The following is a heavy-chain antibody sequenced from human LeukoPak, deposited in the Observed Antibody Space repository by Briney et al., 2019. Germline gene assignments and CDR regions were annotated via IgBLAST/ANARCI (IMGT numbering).Heavy chain of an antibody. CDR2: ISSSSSYI. D-gene: IGHD5-18*01. V-gene: IGHV3-21*01. J-gene: IGHJ4*02. CDR1: GFTFSSYS. CDR3: ARGGDNSRHLWYYFDY. Sequence: GGSLRLSCAASGFTFSSYSMNWVRQAPGKGLEWVSSISSSSSYIYYADSLKGRFTISRDNAKNSLYLQMNSLRAEDTAVYYCARGGDNSRHLWYYFDYWGQGTLVTVSS.